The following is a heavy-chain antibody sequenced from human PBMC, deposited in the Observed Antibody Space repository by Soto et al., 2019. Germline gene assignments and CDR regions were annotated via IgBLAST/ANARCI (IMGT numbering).Heavy chain of an antibody. CDR3: AKALGWPYSFDY. D-gene: IGHD1-26*01. J-gene: IGHJ4*02. Sequence: EVQLLESGGGLVQPGESLRLSCAASGFTFSSYVMSWVRQAPGKGLEWVSAISGGGVSTYYADSVKGRSTISRDNSKNTLFLQMDSLRAEDTAVYYCAKALGWPYSFDYWGQGTLVTVSS. V-gene: IGHV3-23*01. CDR2: ISGGGVST. CDR1: GFTFSSYV.